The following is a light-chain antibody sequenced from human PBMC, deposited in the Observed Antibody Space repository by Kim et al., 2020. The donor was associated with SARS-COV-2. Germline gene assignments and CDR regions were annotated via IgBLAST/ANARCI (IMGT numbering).Light chain of an antibody. Sequence: VSPGQTASITCSGEKLGDKYVCWYQQKPGQSPVRVMYEDNRRPSGIPERFLGSNSGNTATLTISGTQAVDEADYYCQTWDSTTGVFGGGTQLTVL. J-gene: IGLJ3*02. V-gene: IGLV3-1*01. CDR1: KLGDKY. CDR3: QTWDSTTGV. CDR2: EDN.